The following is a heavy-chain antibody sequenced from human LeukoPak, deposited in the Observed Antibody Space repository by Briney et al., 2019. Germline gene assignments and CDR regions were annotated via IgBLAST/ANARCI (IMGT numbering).Heavy chain of an antibody. CDR2: IIPILGIA. Sequence: SVKVSCKASGYTFTSYDINWVRQAPGQGLEWMGRIIPILGIANYAQKFQGRVTITADKSTSTAYMELSSLRSEDTAVYYCARDMGQRDIVATKIYYYGMDVWGQGTTVTVSS. CDR3: ARDMGQRDIVATKIYYYGMDV. D-gene: IGHD5-12*01. J-gene: IGHJ6*02. CDR1: GYTFTSYD. V-gene: IGHV1-69*04.